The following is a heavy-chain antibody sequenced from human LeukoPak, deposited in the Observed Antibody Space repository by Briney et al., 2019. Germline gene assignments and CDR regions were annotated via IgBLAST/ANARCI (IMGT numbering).Heavy chain of an antibody. CDR1: GFTFSNYE. CDR3: ARCYGSGSTFDY. Sequence: PGGSLRLSCAASGFTFSNYEMNWVRQAPGKGLEWVSYISSTGSTIYYADSVKGRFTISRDNAKNSLYLQMNSLRAEDTAVYYCARCYGSGSTFDYWGQGTLVTVSS. D-gene: IGHD3-10*01. CDR2: ISSTGSTI. J-gene: IGHJ4*02. V-gene: IGHV3-48*03.